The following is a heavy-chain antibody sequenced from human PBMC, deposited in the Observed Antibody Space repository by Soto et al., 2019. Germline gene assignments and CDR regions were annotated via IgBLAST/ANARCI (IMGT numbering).Heavy chain of an antibody. CDR1: GGSIRSGCYY. D-gene: IGHD4-4*01. Sequence: SETLSLTCTVSGGSIRSGCYYWSWIRQHPGKGLEWIGYIYYSGSTYYNPSLKSRVTISVDTSKNQFSLKLSSVTAADTAVYYCARGMGLHENYGMDVWGQGTTVTVSS. V-gene: IGHV4-31*03. J-gene: IGHJ6*02. CDR2: IYYSGST. CDR3: ARGMGLHENYGMDV.